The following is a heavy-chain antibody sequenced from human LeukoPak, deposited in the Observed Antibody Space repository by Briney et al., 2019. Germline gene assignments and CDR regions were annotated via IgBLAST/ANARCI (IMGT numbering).Heavy chain of an antibody. CDR2: ISYDGSNK. J-gene: IGHJ6*02. CDR1: GFTFSSYG. D-gene: IGHD6-19*01. CDR3: AKTVAGIYYYGMDV. V-gene: IGHV3-30*18. Sequence: GGSLRLSCAASGFTFSSYGMHWVRQAPGKGLEWVAVISYDGSNKYYADSVKGRFTISRDNSKNTLYLQMNSLRAEDTAVYYCAKTVAGIYYYGMDVWGQGTTVTVSS.